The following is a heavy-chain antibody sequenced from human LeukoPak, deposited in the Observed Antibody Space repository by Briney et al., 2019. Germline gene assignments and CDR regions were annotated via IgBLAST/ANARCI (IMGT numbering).Heavy chain of an antibody. CDR3: SGYDYVWGSLYI. CDR2: ISGSGGST. J-gene: IGHJ3*02. V-gene: IGHV3-23*01. D-gene: IGHD3-16*01. Sequence: GGSPRLSCAASGFTFSSYAMSWVRQAPGKGLEWVSAISGSGGSTYYADSVKGRFTISRDNSKNTLYLQMNSLRAEDTAVYYCSGYDYVWGSLYIWGQGTMVTVSS. CDR1: GFTFSSYA.